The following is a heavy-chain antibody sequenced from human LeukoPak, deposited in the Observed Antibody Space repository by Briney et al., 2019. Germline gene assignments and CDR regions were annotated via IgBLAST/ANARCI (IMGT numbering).Heavy chain of an antibody. CDR2: ISSSSSYI. D-gene: IGHD2-2*01. Sequence: GGSLRLSCAASGFTFSSYSMNWVRQAPGKGLEWVSSISSSSSYIYYADSVKGRFTISRDNAKNSLYLQMNSLRAEDTAVYYCARGGQLEYCSSTSCYPFGYWGQGTLVTVSS. CDR3: ARGGQLEYCSSTSCYPFGY. J-gene: IGHJ4*02. V-gene: IGHV3-21*01. CDR1: GFTFSSYS.